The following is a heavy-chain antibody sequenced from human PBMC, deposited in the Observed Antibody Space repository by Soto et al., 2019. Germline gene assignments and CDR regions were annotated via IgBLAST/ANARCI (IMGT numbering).Heavy chain of an antibody. D-gene: IGHD3-22*01. CDR2: IYSGGST. CDR1: GFTVSSNY. J-gene: IGHJ4*02. Sequence: GGSLRLSCAASGFTVSSNYMSWVRQAPGKGLEWVSVIYSGGSTYYADSVKGRFTISRDNSKNTLYLQMNSLRAEDTAVYYCARDARNYYDSSGYYHDYWGQGTLVTVSS. CDR3: ARDARNYYDSSGYYHDY. V-gene: IGHV3-53*01.